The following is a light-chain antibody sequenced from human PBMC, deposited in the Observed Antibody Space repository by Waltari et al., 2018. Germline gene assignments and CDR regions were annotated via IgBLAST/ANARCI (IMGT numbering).Light chain of an antibody. Sequence: DIQMTQSPSSLSASVGDRVTITCRSSQNINNYLNWYQQKPGKAPKVLIYAASSLQSGVPSRFSGSGSGTDFTLTISSLQPEDFATYFCQQSYIAPGTFGQGTKLEIK. V-gene: IGKV1-39*01. CDR2: AAS. CDR1: QNINNY. CDR3: QQSYIAPGT. J-gene: IGKJ2*02.